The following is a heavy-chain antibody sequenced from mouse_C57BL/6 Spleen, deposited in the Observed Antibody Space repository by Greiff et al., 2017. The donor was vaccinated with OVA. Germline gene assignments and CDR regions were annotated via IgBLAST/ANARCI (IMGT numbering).Heavy chain of an antibody. V-gene: IGHV1-69*01. D-gene: IGHD1-1*01. Sequence: QVQLQQPGAELVMPWASVKLSCQASGYTFPSYWLHWVKQTPGHGLEWIGEIDPSDSYTYYNQMFNGNFTLTVAKSSSTAYRQLSSLTSEDSAVYYGARSPDGSSYWYFDVWGTGTTVTVSS. CDR2: IDPSDSYT. J-gene: IGHJ1*03. CDR3: ARSPDGSSYWYFDV. CDR1: GYTFPSYW.